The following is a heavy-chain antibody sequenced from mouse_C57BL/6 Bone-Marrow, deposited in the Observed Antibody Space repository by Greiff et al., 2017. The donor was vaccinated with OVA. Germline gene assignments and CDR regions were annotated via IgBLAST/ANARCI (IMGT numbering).Heavy chain of an antibody. V-gene: IGHV1-64*01. CDR2: IHPNSGST. CDR1: GYTFTSYW. D-gene: IGHD1-1*01. CDR3: ANYGSSFPYYFDY. Sequence: VQLQQPGAELVKPGASVKLSCKASGYTFTSYWMHWVKQRPGQGLEWIGMIHPNSGSTNYNEKFKSKATLTVDKSSSTAYMQLSSLTSEDSAVYYCANYGSSFPYYFDYWGQGTTLTVSS. J-gene: IGHJ2*01.